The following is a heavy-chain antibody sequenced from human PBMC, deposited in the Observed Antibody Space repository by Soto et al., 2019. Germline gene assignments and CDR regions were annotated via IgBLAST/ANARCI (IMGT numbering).Heavy chain of an antibody. CDR1: GLNFSSYA. CDR2: ITGSGGST. CDR3: GRGGSDSPMAPGY. J-gene: IGHJ4*02. Sequence: GGSLRLPCAAAGLNFSSYAMPWVRQAPGKGLEYVSSITGSGGSTYYADSVRGRFTISRDNSKNTLFVQMNSLRAEDTAIDYCGRGGSDSPMAPGYWGQGTLVSFSS. V-gene: IGHV3-23*01. D-gene: IGHD5-18*01.